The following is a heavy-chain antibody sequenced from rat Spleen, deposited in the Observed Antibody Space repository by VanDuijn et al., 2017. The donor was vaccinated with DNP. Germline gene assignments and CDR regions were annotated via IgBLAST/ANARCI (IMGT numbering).Heavy chain of an antibody. D-gene: IGHD1-4*01. CDR1: GFTFRDYY. V-gene: IGHV5-22*01. CDR3: ARHVLPLRVWDY. Sequence: EVQVVESGGGLVQPGGSLKLSCEASGFTFRDYYMAWVRQAPTKGLEWVAYISYDGGSTSYGDFVRGRFTISRDNAKNTLYLQMNSLRSEDMATYYCARHVLPLRVWDYWGQGVMVTVSS. J-gene: IGHJ2*01. CDR2: ISYDGGST.